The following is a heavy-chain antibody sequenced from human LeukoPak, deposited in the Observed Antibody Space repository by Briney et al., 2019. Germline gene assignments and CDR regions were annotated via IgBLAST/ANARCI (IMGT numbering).Heavy chain of an antibody. J-gene: IGHJ4*02. Sequence: PGGFLRLSCAASGYTFRSYDMHWVRQAPGKGLEWVAFIRYDGSNKYYADSVKGRFTISRDNSKNTLYLQMNSLRAEDTAVYYCAKEGKIGYYFDYWGQGTLVTVSS. CDR2: IRYDGSNK. CDR1: GYTFRSYD. V-gene: IGHV3-30*02. D-gene: IGHD3-10*01. CDR3: AKEGKIGYYFDY.